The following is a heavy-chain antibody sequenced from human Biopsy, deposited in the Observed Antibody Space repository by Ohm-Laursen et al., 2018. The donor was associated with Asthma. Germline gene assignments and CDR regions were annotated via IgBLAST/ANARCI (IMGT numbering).Heavy chain of an antibody. CDR2: MYSSGST. D-gene: IGHD1-26*01. CDR1: GGSISSYY. Sequence: SETLSLTCAVSGGSISSYYWSWIRQPPGRGLEWIGYMYSSGSTNCNPSLKSRVTISVDTSKNQFSLRLTSVTAADTAVYYCARGSSSRLSQWELLVSGGKRAHSYYGMDVWGQGTTVTVSS. CDR3: ARGSSSRLSQWELLVSGGKRAHSYYGMDV. V-gene: IGHV4-59*12. J-gene: IGHJ6*02.